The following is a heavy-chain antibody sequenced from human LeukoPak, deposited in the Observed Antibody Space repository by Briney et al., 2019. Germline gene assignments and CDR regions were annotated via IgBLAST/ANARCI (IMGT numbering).Heavy chain of an antibody. V-gene: IGHV3-64*01. CDR3: ARERLGVVIFDDAFDI. CDR2: SSSNGGST. D-gene: IGHD3-3*01. CDR1: GFTLSRYV. Sequence: PGGSLRLSCAASGFTLSRYVIHWVRQAPGKGLEYVSSSSSNGGSTYYANSVKGRFTISRDSSKNTLYLQMGSLRSEDMAIYYCARERLGVVIFDDAFDIWGQGTMVTVSS. J-gene: IGHJ3*02.